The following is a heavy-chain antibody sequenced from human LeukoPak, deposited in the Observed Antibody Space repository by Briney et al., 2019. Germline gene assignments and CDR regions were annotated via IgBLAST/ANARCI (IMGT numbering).Heavy chain of an antibody. Sequence: GGSLRLSCAASGFTFSSYAMSWVRQAPGKGLEWVSAISGSGGRTYYADSVKGRFTISRDNSKNTLFLQMNSLRAEDTAVYYCARDPKFYDYPRAFDIWGQGTMVTVSS. D-gene: IGHD3-16*01. CDR1: GFTFSSYA. CDR3: ARDPKFYDYPRAFDI. V-gene: IGHV3-23*01. J-gene: IGHJ3*02. CDR2: ISGSGGRT.